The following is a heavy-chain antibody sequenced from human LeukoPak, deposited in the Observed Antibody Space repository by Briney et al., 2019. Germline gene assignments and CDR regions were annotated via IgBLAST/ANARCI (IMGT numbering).Heavy chain of an antibody. D-gene: IGHD3-22*01. CDR3: ARSRDSSGYRNNWFDP. CDR2: ISSSGST. Sequence: SETLSLTCTVSDDSISSYYWSWIRQPPGKGLEWIGCISSSGSTNYNPSLKSRVTMSVDTSKNQFSLKLNSVTAADTAVYYCARSRDSSGYRNNWFDPWGQGTLVTVSS. CDR1: DDSISSYY. V-gene: IGHV4-59*01. J-gene: IGHJ5*02.